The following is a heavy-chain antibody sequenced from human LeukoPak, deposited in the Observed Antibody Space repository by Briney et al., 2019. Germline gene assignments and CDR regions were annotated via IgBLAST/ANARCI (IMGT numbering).Heavy chain of an antibody. D-gene: IGHD3-10*01. CDR1: GFTFSSYE. J-gene: IGHJ4*02. Sequence: PGGSLRLSCAASGFTFSSYEMNWVRQAPGKGLEWVSYISSSGSTIYYADSVKGRFTVSRDNAKNTLHLQMNSLRGEDTAVYYCARVVSLSGIGYFDYWGRGTLVTVSS. V-gene: IGHV3-48*03. CDR3: ARVVSLSGIGYFDY. CDR2: ISSSGSTI.